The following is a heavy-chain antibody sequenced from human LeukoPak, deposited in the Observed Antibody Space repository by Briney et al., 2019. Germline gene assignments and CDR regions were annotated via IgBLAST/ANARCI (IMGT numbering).Heavy chain of an antibody. J-gene: IGHJ6*03. D-gene: IGHD6-6*01. CDR2: ISWDGGST. Sequence: PGGSLRLSCAASGFTFDDYTMHWVRQAPGQGLEWVSLISWDGGSTYYADSVKGRFTISRDNSKNSLYLQMNSLRTEDTALYYCAKGGSSSGYYYYYMDVWGKGTTVTVSS. V-gene: IGHV3-43*01. CDR3: AKGGSSSGYYYYYMDV. CDR1: GFTFDDYT.